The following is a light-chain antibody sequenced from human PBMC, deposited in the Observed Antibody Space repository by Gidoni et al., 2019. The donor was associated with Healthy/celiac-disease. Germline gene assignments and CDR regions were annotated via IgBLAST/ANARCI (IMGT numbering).Light chain of an antibody. CDR3: CSYSGSSTFV. J-gene: IGLJ1*01. V-gene: IGLV2-23*02. CDR2: EVS. Sequence: QSALTPPASVSGSPGQSITISCTGTSSDVGSYNLVSWYQQHPGKAPKLMIYEVSKRPSGVSNRFSGSKSGNTAALTISGLQAEDEADYYCCSYSGSSTFVFGTVTKVTVL. CDR1: SSDVGSYNL.